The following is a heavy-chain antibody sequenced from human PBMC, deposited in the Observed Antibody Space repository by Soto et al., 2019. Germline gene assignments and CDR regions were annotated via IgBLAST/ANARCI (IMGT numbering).Heavy chain of an antibody. J-gene: IGHJ4*02. CDR2: ISSTTNYI. CDR1: GFTFTRYS. V-gene: IGHV3-21*01. CDR3: ARESEDLTSNFDY. Sequence: GGSLRLSCAASGFTFTRYSMNWVRQAPGKGLEWVSSISSTTNYIYYADSMKGRFTVSRDNAKNSVYLEMNSLSAEDTAVYYCARESEDLTSNFDYWGQGTMVTVYS.